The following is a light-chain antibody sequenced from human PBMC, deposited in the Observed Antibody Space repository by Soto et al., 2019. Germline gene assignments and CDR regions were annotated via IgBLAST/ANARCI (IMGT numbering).Light chain of an antibody. J-gene: IGKJ1*01. CDR3: QQYVKYPVT. V-gene: IGKV1-5*01. CDR2: ETS. Sequence: DIQMTQSPSPLSASVGDRVDITCRTSQSVSSYLNWYQAKPGKAPKLLIYETSNLESGVPSRFSGSGSGTEFTLTISSLQPDDFATYVCQQYVKYPVTFGQGTKVEIK. CDR1: QSVSSY.